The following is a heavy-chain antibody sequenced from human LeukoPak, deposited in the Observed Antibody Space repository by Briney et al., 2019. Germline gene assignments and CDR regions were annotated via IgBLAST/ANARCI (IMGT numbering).Heavy chain of an antibody. D-gene: IGHD6-6*01. J-gene: IGHJ5*01. Sequence: SETLSLTCTVFGSMSNHFWSWIRQPPGKGLEWIGYIYYSGDTDYNTSLKSRVTMSVDTSANQFSLKLSSVTTADKAVYYCATRPAGNTWAAIFDFWGRGTLVTVSS. CDR1: GSMSNHF. V-gene: IGHV4-59*11. CDR3: ATRPAGNTWAAIFDF. CDR2: IYYSGDT.